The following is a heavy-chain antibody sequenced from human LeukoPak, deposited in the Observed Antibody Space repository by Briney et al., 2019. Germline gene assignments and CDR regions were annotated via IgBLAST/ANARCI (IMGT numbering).Heavy chain of an antibody. Sequence: SETLSLTCTVSGGSISSYFWTWIRQPAGKGLEWIGRIYSSGRTNYNPSLKSRVTMSVDTSKNQFSLKLSSVTAADTAVYYCARSVEGYCRGGSCYYYSYYMDVWGKGTTVTVSS. J-gene: IGHJ6*03. CDR1: GGSISSYF. CDR2: IYSSGRT. V-gene: IGHV4-4*07. CDR3: ARSVEGYCRGGSCYYYSYYMDV. D-gene: IGHD2-15*01.